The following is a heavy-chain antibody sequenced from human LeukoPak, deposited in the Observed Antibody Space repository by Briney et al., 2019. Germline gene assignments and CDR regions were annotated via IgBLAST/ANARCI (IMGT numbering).Heavy chain of an antibody. Sequence: ASVKVSCKASGYTFTGYYMHWVRQAPGQGLEWMGWINPNSGGTNYAQKFQGRVTMTRDTSISTAYMELSRLRSDDTAVYYCASRGYDYYYYYGMDDWGQGTTVTVSS. CDR2: INPNSGGT. CDR3: ASRGYDYYYYYGMDD. V-gene: IGHV1-2*02. J-gene: IGHJ6*02. CDR1: GYTFTGYY. D-gene: IGHD5-12*01.